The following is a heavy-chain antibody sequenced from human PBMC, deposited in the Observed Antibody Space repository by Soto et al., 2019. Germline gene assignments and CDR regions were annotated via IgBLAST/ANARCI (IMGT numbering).Heavy chain of an antibody. Sequence: ASVKVSCKASGYTFTSYAMHWVRQAPGQRLEWMGWINAGNGNTKYSQKFQGRVTITRDTSASTAYMELSSLRSEDTAVYYCAAGLRFLEWLSPGPPYYYYYYGMDVWGQGTTVTVS. V-gene: IGHV1-3*01. D-gene: IGHD3-3*01. CDR3: AAGLRFLEWLSPGPPYYYYYYGMDV. CDR2: INAGNGNT. J-gene: IGHJ6*02. CDR1: GYTFTSYA.